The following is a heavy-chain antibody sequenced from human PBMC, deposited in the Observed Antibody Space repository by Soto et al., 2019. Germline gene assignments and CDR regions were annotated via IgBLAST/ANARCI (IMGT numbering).Heavy chain of an antibody. J-gene: IGHJ4*02. V-gene: IGHV4-34*01. Sequence: PSETLSLTCAVYGGSFSCYYWSWIRQPPGKGLEWIGEINHGGSTSYNPSLKSRVTISVDTSNNHFSLKLSSVTAADTAVYYCARGYAAPRAADWGQGTLVTVSS. D-gene: IGHD2-15*01. CDR3: ARGYAAPRAAD. CDR1: GGSFSCYY. CDR2: INHGGST.